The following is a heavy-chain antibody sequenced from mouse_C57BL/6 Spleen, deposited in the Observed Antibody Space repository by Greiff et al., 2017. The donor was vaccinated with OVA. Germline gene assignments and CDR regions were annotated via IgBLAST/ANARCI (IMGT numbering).Heavy chain of an antibody. D-gene: IGHD2-5*01. CDR2: IDPEDGDT. CDR1: GFNIKDYY. CDR3: TTFYSNDYYAMDY. J-gene: IGHJ4*01. V-gene: IGHV14-1*01. Sequence: VQLQQSGAELVRPGASVKLSCTASGFNIKDYYMHWVKQRPEQGLEWIGRIDPEDGDTEYAPKFQGKATMTADPSSNTAYLQLSSLTSEDTAVYYCTTFYSNDYYAMDYWGQGTSVTVSS.